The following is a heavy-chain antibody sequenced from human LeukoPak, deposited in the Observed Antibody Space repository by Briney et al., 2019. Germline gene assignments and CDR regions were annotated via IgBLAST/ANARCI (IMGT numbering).Heavy chain of an antibody. J-gene: IGHJ4*02. Sequence: GGSLRLSCAASGFTFSSYAMSWVRQAPGKGLEWVSAISGSGGSTYYADSVKGRFTISRDNSKNTLYLQMNSLRAEDTAVCYCAKNHCSSTSCYLFDYWGQGTLVTVSS. CDR2: ISGSGGST. D-gene: IGHD2-2*01. CDR3: AKNHCSSTSCYLFDY. V-gene: IGHV3-23*01. CDR1: GFTFSSYA.